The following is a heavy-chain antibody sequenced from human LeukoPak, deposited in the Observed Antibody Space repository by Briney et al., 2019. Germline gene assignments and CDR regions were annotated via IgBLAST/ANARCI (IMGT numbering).Heavy chain of an antibody. CDR1: GYSFTSYW. CDR2: IYPGDSDT. CDR3: ARPTTYYDSSGYYGSHAFDI. Sequence: GESLKISCKGSGYSFTSYWIGWVRQMPGKGLEWMGIIYPGDSDTRYSPSFQGQVTISAEKSISTAYLQWSSLKASDTAMYYCARPTTYYDSSGYYGSHAFDIWGQGTMVTVSS. D-gene: IGHD3-22*01. V-gene: IGHV5-51*01. J-gene: IGHJ3*02.